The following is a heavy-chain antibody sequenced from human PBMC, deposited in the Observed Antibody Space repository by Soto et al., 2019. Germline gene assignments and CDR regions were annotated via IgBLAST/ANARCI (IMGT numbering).Heavy chain of an antibody. CDR3: ARDVYYDSSGYYRNFDY. D-gene: IGHD3-22*01. J-gene: IGHJ4*02. CDR2: ISAYNGNT. Sequence: ASVKVSCKASGYTFTSYGISWVRQAPGQGLEWMGWISAYNGNTNYAQKLQGRVTMTADTSTSTAYMELRSLRSDDTAVYYCARDVYYDSSGYYRNFDYWGRGTLVTVSS. V-gene: IGHV1-18*04. CDR1: GYTFTSYG.